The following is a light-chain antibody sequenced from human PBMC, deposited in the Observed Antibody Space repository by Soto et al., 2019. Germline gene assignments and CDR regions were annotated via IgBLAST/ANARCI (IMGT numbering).Light chain of an antibody. CDR1: QSVSSSY. CDR2: GAS. V-gene: IGKV3-20*01. Sequence: EIVLTQSPCTLSLSPGERATLSCRASQSVSSSYLAWYQQKPGQAPRLLICGASSRATGIPDRFSGSGSGTDFTLTISRLEPEDFAVYYCQQYGSSRTFGQGTKVDIK. J-gene: IGKJ1*01. CDR3: QQYGSSRT.